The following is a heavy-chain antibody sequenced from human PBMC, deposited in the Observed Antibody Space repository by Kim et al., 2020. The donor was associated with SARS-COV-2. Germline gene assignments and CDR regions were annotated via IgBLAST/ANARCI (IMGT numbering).Heavy chain of an antibody. Sequence: SETLSLTCTVSGGSISSYYWSWIRQPPGKGLEWIGYIYYSGSTNYNPSLKSRVTISVDTSKNQFSLKLSSVTAADTAVYYCARVSGLNRWEQRGGGDYWG. J-gene: IGHJ4*01. V-gene: IGHV4-59*13. D-gene: IGHD1-26*01. CDR3: ARVSGLNRWEQRGGGDY. CDR1: GGSISSYY. CDR2: IYYSGST.